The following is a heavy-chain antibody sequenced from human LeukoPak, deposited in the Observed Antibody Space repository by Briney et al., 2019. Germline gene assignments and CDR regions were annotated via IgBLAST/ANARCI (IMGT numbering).Heavy chain of an antibody. V-gene: IGHV3-21*01. D-gene: IGHD1-26*01. CDR3: ARDFLVGALLYGMDV. Sequence: GGSLRLACAASGFTFTPYTMNWVRQAPGQGLEWVSSIDSTSNYIYYTDSVQGRFTISRANAKNSLYLQMNSLRAEDTAVYYCARDFLVGALLYGMDVWGQGTTVTV. CDR1: GFTFTPYT. CDR2: IDSTSNYI. J-gene: IGHJ6*02.